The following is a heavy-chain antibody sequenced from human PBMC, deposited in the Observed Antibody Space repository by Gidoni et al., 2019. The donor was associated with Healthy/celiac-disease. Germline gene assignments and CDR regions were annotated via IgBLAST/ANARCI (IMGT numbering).Heavy chain of an antibody. CDR1: GFTFSSYA. D-gene: IGHD3-22*01. Sequence: RSLRLSCAASGFTFSSYAMHWVRQAPGKGLEWVAVISYDGSNKYYADSVKGRFTISRDNSKNTLYLQMNSLRAEDTAVYYCAREGYYYDSSGYYSHDAFDIWGQGTMVTVSS. CDR3: AREGYYYDSSGYYSHDAFDI. J-gene: IGHJ3*02. CDR2: ISYDGSNK. V-gene: IGHV3-30-3*01.